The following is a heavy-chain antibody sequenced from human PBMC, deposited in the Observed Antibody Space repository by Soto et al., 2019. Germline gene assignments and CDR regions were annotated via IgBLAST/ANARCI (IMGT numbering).Heavy chain of an antibody. J-gene: IGHJ3*02. CDR1: AFTFNSAW. CDR2: IKSKTHGGAI. Sequence: EVQLVESGGGLAKPGGSLRLSCAASAFTFNSAWMHWVRQAPGKGLEWVGRIKSKTHGGAIDYAAPVKGRFTISRDDSKNTLYLQMNSLETEDTAVYYCAADLDDCVRSRCYNAFETWGQGTLVTVSS. CDR3: AADLDDCVRSRCYNAFET. V-gene: IGHV3-15*01. D-gene: IGHD2-2*02.